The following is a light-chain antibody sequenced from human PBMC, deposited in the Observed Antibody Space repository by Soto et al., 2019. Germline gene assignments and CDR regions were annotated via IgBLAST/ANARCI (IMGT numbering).Light chain of an antibody. J-gene: IGKJ4*01. CDR1: QSVSSSY. CDR3: QQYGSSPLT. CDR2: GAS. Sequence: EIVLTQSPGTLSLSPGERATLSCRASQSVSSSYLAWYQQKPGQAPRLLIYGASSRATGIPDRFSGSGSGTDFTLTISRLETEDFEVYYCQQYGSSPLTFGGGTKVDIK. V-gene: IGKV3-20*01.